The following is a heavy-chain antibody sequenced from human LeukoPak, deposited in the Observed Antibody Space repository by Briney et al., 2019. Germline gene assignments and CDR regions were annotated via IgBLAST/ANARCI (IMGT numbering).Heavy chain of an antibody. D-gene: IGHD3-3*01. CDR2: IIPIFGTA. CDR1: GGTFSSYA. Sequence: ASVKVSCKASGGTFSSYAISWVRQAPGQGLEWMGGIIPIFGTANYAQKFQGRVTITTDESTSTAYMELSSLRSEYTAVYYCARGGIWDFWRYIRHWGQGTLVTVSS. V-gene: IGHV1-69*05. CDR3: ARGGIWDFWRYIRH. J-gene: IGHJ4*02.